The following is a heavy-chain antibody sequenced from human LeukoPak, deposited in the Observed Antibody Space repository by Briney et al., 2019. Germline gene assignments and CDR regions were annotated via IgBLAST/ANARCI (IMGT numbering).Heavy chain of an antibody. CDR2: IRHDVNNKKRAKGSNE. V-gene: IGHV3-30*02. Sequence: GGSLRLSCPSTGFAYIAKEMHWVRQAPGKGLEWVAFIRHDVNNKKRAKGSNEYYADSVEGRFAISRDNSRNTLYLQMNSLRAVCTDVYYCAKAEYWGQGTLVTVSS. CDR1: GFAYIAKE. J-gene: IGHJ4*02. CDR3: AKAEY.